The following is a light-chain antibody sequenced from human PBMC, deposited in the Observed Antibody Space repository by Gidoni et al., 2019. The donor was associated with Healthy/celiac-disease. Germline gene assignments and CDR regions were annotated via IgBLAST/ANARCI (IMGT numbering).Light chain of an antibody. CDR2: AAS. Sequence: DIQMTQSPSSLSASVGDRVTITCRASQSISSYLNWYQQKPGKAPKLLIYAASSFQSGVPSTFSGSESWTDFTLTISSLQPEDFATCNCQQGYITPLTSGGCTKVKIK. J-gene: IGKJ4*01. CDR3: QQGYITPLT. V-gene: IGKV1-39*01. CDR1: QSISSY.